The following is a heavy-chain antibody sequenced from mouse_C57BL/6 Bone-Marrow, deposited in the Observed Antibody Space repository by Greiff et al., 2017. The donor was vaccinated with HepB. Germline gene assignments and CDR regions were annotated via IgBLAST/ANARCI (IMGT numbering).Heavy chain of an antibody. J-gene: IGHJ3*01. V-gene: IGHV5-2*01. CDR2: INSDGGST. Sequence: EVKLVESGGGLVQPGESLKLSCESNEYEFPSHDMSWVRKTPEKRLELVAAINSDGGSTYYPDTMERRFIISRDNTTKTLYLQMGSLRSEDTALYYCAGLYDGSSLPAWCAYGGQGTLVTVSA. CDR1: EYEFPSHD. D-gene: IGHD1-1*01. CDR3: AGLYDGSSLPAWCAY.